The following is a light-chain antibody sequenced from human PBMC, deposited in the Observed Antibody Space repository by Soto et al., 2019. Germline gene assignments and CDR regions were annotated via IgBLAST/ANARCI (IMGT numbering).Light chain of an antibody. V-gene: IGKV1-12*01. CDR3: QQYGSSPIT. CDR2: GAS. Sequence: DIQMTQSPPSVSASVGDRVTITCRASQDVGKWLAWYQQKPGKAPTLLIHGASSLQSGVPPRYSGSGYGTDFTLTISRLEPEDFAVYYCQQYGSSPITFGQGTRLEIK. J-gene: IGKJ5*01. CDR1: QDVGKW.